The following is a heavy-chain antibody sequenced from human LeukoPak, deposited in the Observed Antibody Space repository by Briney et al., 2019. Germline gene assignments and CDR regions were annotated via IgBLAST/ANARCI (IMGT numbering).Heavy chain of an antibody. CDR3: ARGLAASFDAFDI. D-gene: IGHD3-16*01. V-gene: IGHV4-30-2*01. CDR2: TYHSGST. J-gene: IGHJ3*02. Sequence: SQTLSLTCAVSGGSISSGGYSWSWIRQPPGKGLEWIGYTYHSGSTYYNPSLKSRVTISVDRSKNQFPLKLSSVTAADTAVYYCARGLAASFDAFDIWGQGTMVTVSS. CDR1: GGSISSGGYS.